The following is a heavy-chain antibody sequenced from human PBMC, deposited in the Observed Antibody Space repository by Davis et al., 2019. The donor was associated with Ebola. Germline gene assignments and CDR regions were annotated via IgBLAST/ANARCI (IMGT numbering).Heavy chain of an antibody. V-gene: IGHV1-69*10. CDR2: IIPIFGIA. J-gene: IGHJ4*02. Sequence: SVKVSCKASGGTFSSYAISWVRQAPGQGLEWMGGIIPIFGIANYAQKFQGRVTITADKSTSTAYMELSSLRSEDTAVYYCARGGYSSGWYAGIDYWGQGTLVTVSS. CDR3: ARGGYSSGWYAGIDY. CDR1: GGTFSSYA. D-gene: IGHD6-19*01.